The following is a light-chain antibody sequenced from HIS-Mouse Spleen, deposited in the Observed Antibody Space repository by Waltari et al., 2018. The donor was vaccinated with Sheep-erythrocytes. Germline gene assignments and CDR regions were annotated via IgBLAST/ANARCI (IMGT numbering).Light chain of an antibody. CDR1: SSDVGGYNY. V-gene: IGLV2-11*01. J-gene: IGLJ1*01. CDR2: DVS. CDR3: CSYAGSYNHV. Sequence: QSALTQPRSVSGSPGQSVTISCTGTSSDVGGYNYVSWYQQHSGQAPKLMIYDVSKRASGVPDRFSGYKSGNTASLTISGIQAEDEADYYCCSYAGSYNHVFATGTKVTVL.